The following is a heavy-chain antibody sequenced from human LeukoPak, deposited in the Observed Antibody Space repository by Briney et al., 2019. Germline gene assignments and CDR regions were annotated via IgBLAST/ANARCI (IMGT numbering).Heavy chain of an antibody. CDR1: GYTFTGYY. J-gene: IGHJ4*02. CDR3: ARGGVYYYDSSGYSGFDY. D-gene: IGHD3-22*01. Sequence: ASVKVSCKASGYTFTGYYVHWVRQAPGQGLEWMGWINPNSGGTNYAQKFQGRVTMTRDTSISTAYMELSRLRSDDTAVYYCARGGVYYYDSSGYSGFDYWGQGTLVTVSS. V-gene: IGHV1-2*02. CDR2: INPNSGGT.